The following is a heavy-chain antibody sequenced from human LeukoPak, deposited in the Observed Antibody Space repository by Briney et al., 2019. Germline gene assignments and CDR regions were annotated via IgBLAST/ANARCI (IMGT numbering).Heavy chain of an antibody. V-gene: IGHV3-23*01. J-gene: IGHJ4*02. D-gene: IGHD6-13*01. CDR1: GFTFSSYA. Sequence: GGSLRLSCATSGFTFSSYAMSWVRQAPGKGLEWVSTISGNGDYTYYADSVKGRFTISRDNSKNTLYLQMNSLRADDTAVYYCAKRGIAAAASFDYWGQGTLVSVSS. CDR3: AKRGIAAAASFDY. CDR2: ISGNGDYT.